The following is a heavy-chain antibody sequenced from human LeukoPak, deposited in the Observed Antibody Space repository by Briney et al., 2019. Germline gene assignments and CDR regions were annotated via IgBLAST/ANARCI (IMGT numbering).Heavy chain of an antibody. CDR3: GRQQLVRDYYYYYGMDV. CDR1: GYTFTSYG. V-gene: IGHV1-18*01. J-gene: IGHJ6*02. D-gene: IGHD6-13*01. Sequence: GASVKVSCKASGYTFTSYGISWVRQAPGQGLEWMGWISAYNGNTNYAQKLQGRVTMTTDTSTSTAYMELRSLRSDDTAVYYCGRQQLVRDYYYYYGMDVWGQGTTVTVSS. CDR2: ISAYNGNT.